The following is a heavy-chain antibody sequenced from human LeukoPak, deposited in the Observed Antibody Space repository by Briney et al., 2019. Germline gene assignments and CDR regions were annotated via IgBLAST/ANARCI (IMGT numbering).Heavy chain of an antibody. Sequence: SEPLSPTCTVSGGSISSFYWSWIRQPPGKGLEWIGYIYYSGGTNYSPSLKSRVTISVDTSKNQFSLKLSSVIAADTAVYYCARHYRGYDILPGGRLRGVWGKGTTVTVSS. CDR1: GGSISSFY. CDR2: IYYSGGT. CDR3: ARHYRGYDILPGGRLRGV. D-gene: IGHD3-9*01. V-gene: IGHV4-59*08. J-gene: IGHJ6*04.